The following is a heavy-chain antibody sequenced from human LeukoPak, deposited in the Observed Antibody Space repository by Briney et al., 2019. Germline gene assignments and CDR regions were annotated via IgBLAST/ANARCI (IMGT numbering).Heavy chain of an antibody. J-gene: IGHJ4*02. D-gene: IGHD4-17*01. CDR3: AKERQTGDYFTSDY. CDR1: GFTFSSYT. CDR2: INGRGIT. V-gene: IGHV3-23*01. Sequence: GGSLRLSCTASGFTFSSYTMSWVRQAPGEGLEWLSAINGRGITYYAGSVKGRFTISRDNSENTLYLQMNSLTVDDTAVYFCAKERQTGDYFTSDYWGQGTLVTVSS.